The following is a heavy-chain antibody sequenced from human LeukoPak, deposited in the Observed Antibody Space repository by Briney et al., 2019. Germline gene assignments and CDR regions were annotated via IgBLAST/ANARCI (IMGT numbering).Heavy chain of an antibody. D-gene: IGHD2-8*01. Sequence: GASVKVSCKASGGTFSSYAISWVRQAPGQGLEWMGGIIPIFGTASYAQKFQGRVTITADESTSTAYMELSSLRSEDTAVYYCARVSCTNGVCSRYYFDYWGRGTLVTVSS. CDR1: GGTFSSYA. CDR2: IIPIFGTA. CDR3: ARVSCTNGVCSRYYFDY. J-gene: IGHJ4*02. V-gene: IGHV1-69*13.